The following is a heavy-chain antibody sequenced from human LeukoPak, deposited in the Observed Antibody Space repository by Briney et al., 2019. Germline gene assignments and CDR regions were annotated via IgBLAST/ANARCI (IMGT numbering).Heavy chain of an antibody. V-gene: IGHV3-74*01. D-gene: IGHD5-18*01. CDR2: SNSDGSST. Sequence: PGGSRRLSCEASGFTFSRHWMHWVRQAPGKGLVWVSRSNSDGSSTNYADSVKGRFTISRDNAKNTLYLQMNSLRAEDTAVYYCVYVDTVMATGDYWGQGTLVTVSS. CDR1: GFTFSRHW. CDR3: VYVDTVMATGDY. J-gene: IGHJ4*02.